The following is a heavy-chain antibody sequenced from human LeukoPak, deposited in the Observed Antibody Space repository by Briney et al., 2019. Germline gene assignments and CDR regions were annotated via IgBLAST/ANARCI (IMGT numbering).Heavy chain of an antibody. CDR1: GGTFSSYP. CDR2: IILILGIA. CDR3: ARDLSRGYYYGSGPMDV. Sequence: ASVKVSCKASGGTFSSYPISWVRQAPGQGLEWMGRIILILGIANYAQKFQGRVTITADKSTSTAYMELSSLRSEDTAVYYCARDLSRGYYYGSGPMDVWGQGTTVTVSS. J-gene: IGHJ6*02. D-gene: IGHD3-10*01. V-gene: IGHV1-69*04.